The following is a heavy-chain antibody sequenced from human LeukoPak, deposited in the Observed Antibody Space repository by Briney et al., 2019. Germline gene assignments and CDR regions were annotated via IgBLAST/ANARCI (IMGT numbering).Heavy chain of an antibody. J-gene: IGHJ3*02. CDR2: IYYSGST. V-gene: IGHV4-59*08. CDR3: ARPGGVNDAFDI. D-gene: IGHD3-3*01. Sequence: SETLSLTCTVSGGSISSYYWSWIRQPPGKGLEWIGYIYYSGSTNYNPSLKSRVTISVDTSKNQFSLKLSSVTAADTAVYYCARPGGVNDAFDIWGQGTRVTVSS. CDR1: GGSISSYY.